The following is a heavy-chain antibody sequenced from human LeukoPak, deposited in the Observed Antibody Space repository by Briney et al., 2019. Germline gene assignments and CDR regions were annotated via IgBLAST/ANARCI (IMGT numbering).Heavy chain of an antibody. Sequence: SETLSLTCTVSGGSISSSSYYWGWIRQPPGKGLEWIGSIYYSGSTYYNPSLKSRVTISVDTSKNQFSLKLSSVTAADTAVYYCARDRDSSSWDAFDIWGQGTMVTVSS. J-gene: IGHJ3*02. CDR2: IYYSGST. V-gene: IGHV4-39*07. CDR1: GGSISSSSYY. D-gene: IGHD6-13*01. CDR3: ARDRDSSSWDAFDI.